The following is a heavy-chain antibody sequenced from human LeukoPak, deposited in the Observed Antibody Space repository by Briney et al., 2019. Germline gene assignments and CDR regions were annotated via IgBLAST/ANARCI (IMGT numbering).Heavy chain of an antibody. CDR1: GYSISSGYY. V-gene: IGHV4-38-2*02. D-gene: IGHD3-9*01. CDR3: ASSDILTGFDY. CDR2: IYHSGST. J-gene: IGHJ4*02. Sequence: SETLSLTCTVSGYSISSGYYWGWIRQPPGKGLEWIGSIYHSGSTYYNPSLKSRVTISVDTSKNQFSLKLSSVTAADTAVYYCASSDILTGFDYWGQGTLVTVSS.